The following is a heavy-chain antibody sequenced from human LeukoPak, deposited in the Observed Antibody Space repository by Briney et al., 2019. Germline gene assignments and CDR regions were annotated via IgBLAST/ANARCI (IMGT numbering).Heavy chain of an antibody. CDR2: IPNSGTT. V-gene: IGHV4-59*08. CDR1: GGSISSYY. D-gene: IGHD3-22*01. J-gene: IGHJ1*01. Sequence: SETLSLTCPVSGGSISSYYWSWIRPPPGKGMEWNGYIPNSGTTNYNPSLKSRGAISVDASKNQFSLMLSSVTAADTAVYYCARLRRGSSGYSEYFEEWGQGTLVTVSS. CDR3: ARLRRGSSGYSEYFEE.